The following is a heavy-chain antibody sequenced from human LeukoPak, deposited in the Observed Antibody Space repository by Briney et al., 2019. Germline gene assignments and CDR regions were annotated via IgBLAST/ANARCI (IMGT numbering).Heavy chain of an antibody. CDR3: ARLAELYCSGGSCYPYY. D-gene: IGHD2-15*01. CDR1: GYTFTSYG. Sequence: ASVKVSCKASGYTFTSYGISWVRHAPGQGLEWMGWISAYNGNTNYAQKLQGRVTMTTDTSTSTAYMELRSLRSDDTAVYYCARLAELYCSGGSCYPYYWGQGTLVTVSS. V-gene: IGHV1-18*01. J-gene: IGHJ4*02. CDR2: ISAYNGNT.